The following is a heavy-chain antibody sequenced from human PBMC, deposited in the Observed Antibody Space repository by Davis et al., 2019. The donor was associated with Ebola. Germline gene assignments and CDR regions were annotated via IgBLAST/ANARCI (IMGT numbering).Heavy chain of an antibody. CDR1: GGSISHYY. J-gene: IGHJ6*04. CDR3: ASRSSYYNHYGMDV. D-gene: IGHD1-26*01. V-gene: IGHV4-59*01. Sequence: SETLSLTCIVSGGSISHYYWNWIRQAPGKGLEWIGYIYYSGSPNYNRSLKSRVTISVDPSKNQFSLKLSSVTAADTAVYYCASRSSYYNHYGMDVWGKGTTVTVSS. CDR2: IYYSGSP.